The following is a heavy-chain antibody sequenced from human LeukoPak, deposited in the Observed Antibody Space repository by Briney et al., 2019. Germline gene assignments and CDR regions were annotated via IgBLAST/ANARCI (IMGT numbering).Heavy chain of an antibody. CDR2: ISAYNGDT. D-gene: IGHD3-10*01. CDR3: AFRGVIPNYFDY. CDR1: GYTFKTYS. V-gene: IGHV1-18*01. J-gene: IGHJ4*02. Sequence: ASVRVSCKASGYTFKTYSFTWVRQAPGQGLEWMGRISAYNGDTNYAQKFQGRVGLTADTLTRTGYMELTSLRSDDTAVYYCAFRGVIPNYFDYWGQGSLVTVSS.